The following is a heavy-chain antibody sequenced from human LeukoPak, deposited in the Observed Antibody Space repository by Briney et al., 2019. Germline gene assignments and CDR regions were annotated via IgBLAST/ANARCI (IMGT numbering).Heavy chain of an antibody. D-gene: IGHD4/OR15-4a*01. CDR1: GFIFNKHA. V-gene: IGHV3-23*01. CDR3: AKERDYGPADY. Sequence: PGGSLRLSCAASGFIFNKHAMSWVRQAPGKGLEWVSGLSGSGGSTDYADSVKGRFTVSRDNSKNTLFLQMYSLRAEDTAIYYCAKERDYGPADYWGQGTLVTVSS. J-gene: IGHJ4*02. CDR2: LSGSGGST.